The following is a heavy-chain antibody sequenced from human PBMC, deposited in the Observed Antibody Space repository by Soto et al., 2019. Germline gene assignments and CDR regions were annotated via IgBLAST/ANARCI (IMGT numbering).Heavy chain of an antibody. D-gene: IGHD2-21*01. V-gene: IGHV4-39*01. CDR2: VYHNGGA. CDR1: GVSIHNSHSF. J-gene: IGHJ5*01. CDR3: GRVVEGATRHTDPDS. Sequence: QVHLQESGPGLVKPSETLSLTCTVSGVSIHNSHSFWAWIRQPPGKGLQFIASVYHNGGAHYNSSLKSRVTISVDTANNQVSLRMRALTAADTAFYYCGRVVEGATRHTDPDSWGQGILVTVSS.